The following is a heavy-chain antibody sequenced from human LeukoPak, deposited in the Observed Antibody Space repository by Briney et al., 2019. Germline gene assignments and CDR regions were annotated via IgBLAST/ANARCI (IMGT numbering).Heavy chain of an antibody. V-gene: IGHV3-7*01. Sequence: PGGSLRLSCAASGFTLSSYGMSWVRQAPGKGLEWVANIKQDGSEKYYVDSVKGRFTISRDNAKNSLYLQMNSLRAEDTAVYYCARDLYVWGSYCFDYWGQGTLVTVSS. J-gene: IGHJ4*02. CDR3: ARDLYVWGSYCFDY. CDR1: GFTLSSYG. D-gene: IGHD3-16*01. CDR2: IKQDGSEK.